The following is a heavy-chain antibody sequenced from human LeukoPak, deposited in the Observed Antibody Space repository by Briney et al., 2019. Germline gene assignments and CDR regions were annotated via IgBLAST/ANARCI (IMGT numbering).Heavy chain of an antibody. D-gene: IGHD3-22*01. V-gene: IGHV4-4*02. CDR3: ARESYDSSGYYFFDY. CDR2: IYHSGST. CDR1: SGSIFSSNW. Sequence: SGTLSLTCAVSSGSIFSSNWWSWVRQPPGKGLEWIGSIYHSGSTYYNPSLKSRVTISVDTSKNQFSLKLSSVTAADTAVYYCARESYDSSGYYFFDYWGQGTLVTVSS. J-gene: IGHJ4*02.